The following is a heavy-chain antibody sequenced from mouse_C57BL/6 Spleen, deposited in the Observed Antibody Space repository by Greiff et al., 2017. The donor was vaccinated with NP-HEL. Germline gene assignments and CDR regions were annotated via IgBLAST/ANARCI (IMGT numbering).Heavy chain of an antibody. CDR1: GFNIKNNY. CDR3: AHQSTDYYAMDY. V-gene: IGHV14-3*01. Sequence: EVQLQQSVAELVRPGASVKLSCTASGFNIKNNYMHWVKQRPEQGLEWIGRIDPANGNTKYAPKFQGKATITADTSSNTAYLQLSRLTSEDTAIYYCAHQSTDYYAMDYWGQGTSVTVSS. D-gene: IGHD1-1*01. J-gene: IGHJ4*01. CDR2: IDPANGNT.